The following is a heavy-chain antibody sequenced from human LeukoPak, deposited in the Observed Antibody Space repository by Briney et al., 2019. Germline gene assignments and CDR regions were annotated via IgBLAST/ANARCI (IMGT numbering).Heavy chain of an antibody. CDR1: GGSFSGYY. CDR3: ARIYYDSSGTNFDY. Sequence: SETLSLTCAVYGGSFSGYYWSWIRQPPGKGLEWIGEINHSGSTYYNPSLKSRVTISVDTSKNQFSLKLSSVTAADTAVYYCARIYYDSSGTNFDYWGQGTLVTVSS. CDR2: INHSGST. J-gene: IGHJ4*02. V-gene: IGHV4-34*01. D-gene: IGHD3-22*01.